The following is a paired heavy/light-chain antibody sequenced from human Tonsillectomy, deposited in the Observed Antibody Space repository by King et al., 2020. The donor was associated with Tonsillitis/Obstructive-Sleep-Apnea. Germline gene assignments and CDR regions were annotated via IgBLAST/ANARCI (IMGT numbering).Light chain of an antibody. Sequence: EIVLTQSPATLSLSPGERATLSCRASQSVSSYLAWYQQKPGQAPRLLIYDASNRATGIPARFSGSGSGTDFTLTISSLEPEDFAVYYCQQRSNWPGFTFGPGTKVDIK. CDR1: QSVSSY. V-gene: IGKV3-11*01. CDR2: DAS. CDR3: QQRSNWPGFT. J-gene: IGKJ3*01.
Heavy chain of an antibody. CDR3: ARAHIVVVVAATANWFDP. J-gene: IGHJ5*02. Sequence: QVQLVESGGGVVQPGRSLRLSCAASGFTFSSYAMHWVRQAPGKGLEWVAVISYDGSNKYYADSVKGRFTISRDNSKNTLYLQMNSLRAEDTAVYYCARAHIVVVVAATANWFDPWGQGTLVTVSS. CDR1: GFTFSSYA. D-gene: IGHD2-15*01. V-gene: IGHV3-30*01. CDR2: ISYDGSNK.